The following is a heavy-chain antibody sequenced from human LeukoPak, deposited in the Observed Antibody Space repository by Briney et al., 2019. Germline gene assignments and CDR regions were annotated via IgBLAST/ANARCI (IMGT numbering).Heavy chain of an antibody. D-gene: IGHD4-17*01. Sequence: PGGSLRLSCAASGFTFSSYGMHWVRQAPGKGLEWVANIKQDGSEKYYVDSVKGRFTISRDNAKNSLYLQMNSLRAEDTAVYYCARFDYGFDYWGQGTLVTVSS. J-gene: IGHJ4*02. V-gene: IGHV3-7*03. CDR2: IKQDGSEK. CDR3: ARFDYGFDY. CDR1: GFTFSSYG.